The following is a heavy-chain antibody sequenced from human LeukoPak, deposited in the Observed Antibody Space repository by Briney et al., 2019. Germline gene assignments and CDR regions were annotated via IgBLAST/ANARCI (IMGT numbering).Heavy chain of an antibody. D-gene: IGHD2-21*01. CDR1: GGSFNGYY. V-gene: IGHV4-34*01. Sequence: SETLSLTCAVYGGSFNGYYWSWIRQPPGKGLEWIGEINHSGSTNYNPSLKSRVTISVDTSKNQFSLKLSSVTAADTAVYYCARLYCGGGYYYYYGMDVWGQGTTVTVSS. J-gene: IGHJ6*02. CDR2: INHSGST. CDR3: ARLYCGGGYYYYYGMDV.